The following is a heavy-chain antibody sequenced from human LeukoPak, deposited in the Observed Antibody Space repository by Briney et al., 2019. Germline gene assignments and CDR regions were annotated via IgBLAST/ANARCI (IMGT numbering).Heavy chain of an antibody. CDR1: GFTFSSYS. J-gene: IGHJ4*02. V-gene: IGHV3-21*01. CDR3: ARGRDGLDFDY. Sequence: PGGSLRLSCAASGFTFSSYSMNWVRQAPGKGLEWVSSISSSSSSYIYYADSVKGRFTISRDNAKNSLYLQMNSLRAEDTAVYYCARGRDGLDFDYWGQGTLVTVSS. CDR2: ISSSSSSYI. D-gene: IGHD5-24*01.